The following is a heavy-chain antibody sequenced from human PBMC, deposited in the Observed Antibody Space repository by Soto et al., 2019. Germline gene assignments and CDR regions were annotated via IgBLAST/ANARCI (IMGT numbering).Heavy chain of an antibody. V-gene: IGHV1-8*01. D-gene: IGHD2-15*01. CDR3: ARGGYCSGGSCFGPYFADYYYMDV. J-gene: IGHJ6*03. CDR2: MNPNSGNT. Sequence: ASVKVSCKASGYTFTSYDINWVRQATGQGLEWMGWMNPNSGNTGYAQKFQGRVTMTRNTSISTAYMELSSLRSEDTAVYYCARGGYCSGGSCFGPYFADYYYMDVWGKGTTVTVSS. CDR1: GYTFTSYD.